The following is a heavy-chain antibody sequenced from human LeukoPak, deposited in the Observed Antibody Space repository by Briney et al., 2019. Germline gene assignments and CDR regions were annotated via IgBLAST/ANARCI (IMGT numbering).Heavy chain of an antibody. CDR1: GYTFTSYD. CDR3: ARGVKWSYYYYYMDV. D-gene: IGHD1-26*01. V-gene: IGHV1-8*03. CDR2: MNPNSGNT. J-gene: IGHJ6*03. Sequence: ASVKVSCKASGYTFTSYDIIWVRQATGQGLEWMGWMNPNSGNTGYAQKFQGRVTITRNTSISTAYMELSSLRSEDTAVYYCARGVKWSYYYYYMDVWGKGTTVTVSS.